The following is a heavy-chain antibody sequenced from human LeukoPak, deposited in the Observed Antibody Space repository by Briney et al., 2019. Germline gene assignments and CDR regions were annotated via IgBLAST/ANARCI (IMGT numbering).Heavy chain of an antibody. CDR2: ISAYNGNT. D-gene: IGHD6-13*01. V-gene: IGHV1-18*01. CDR3: ARDIAAAGHFDY. Sequence: ASVKVSCKASGYTFTSYGISWVRQAPGQGLEWMGWISAYNGNTNYAQKLQGRVTMTTDTSTSTAYMELKSLRSDDTAVYYCARDIAAAGHFDYWGQGTLVTVSS. CDR1: GYTFTSYG. J-gene: IGHJ4*02.